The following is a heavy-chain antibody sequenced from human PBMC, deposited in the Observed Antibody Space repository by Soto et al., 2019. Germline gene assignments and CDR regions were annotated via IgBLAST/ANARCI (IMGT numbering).Heavy chain of an antibody. V-gene: IGHV1-58*02. Sequence: QMQLVQSGPEVKKPGTSVKVSCKASGFTFASSAMQWVRQARGQRLEWIGWIVVGSGNTNYAQKFQERVTITRDMSTSTAYMELSSLRSEDTAVYYCAAARGSGWADYYYYGMDVWGQVTTVTVSS. D-gene: IGHD6-19*01. CDR1: GFTFASSA. CDR3: AAARGSGWADYYYYGMDV. J-gene: IGHJ6*02. CDR2: IVVGSGNT.